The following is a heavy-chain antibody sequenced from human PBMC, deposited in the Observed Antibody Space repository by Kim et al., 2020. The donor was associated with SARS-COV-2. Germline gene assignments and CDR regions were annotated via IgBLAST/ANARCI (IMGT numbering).Heavy chain of an antibody. J-gene: IGHJ6*02. Sequence: ADSVSGRFTISRDNSKNTQYLQMNRLRAEDTAVYYCAKDRYASSRYSMDFWGQGTTVTVSS. CDR3: AKDRYASSRYSMDF. V-gene: IGHV3-23*01. D-gene: IGHD6-13*01.